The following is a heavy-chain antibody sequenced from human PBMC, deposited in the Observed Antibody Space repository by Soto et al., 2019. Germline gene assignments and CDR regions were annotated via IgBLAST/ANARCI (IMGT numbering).Heavy chain of an antibody. CDR1: GFTVSNNY. CDR2: IYSGGVT. D-gene: IGHD4-17*01. CDR3: AKRGTTVTTSLWY. V-gene: IGHV3-66*01. Sequence: EVQRVESGGGLVQPGGSLRLSCAASGFTVSNNYMCWVRQAPGKGLEWVSLIYSGGVTHYADSVRGRFTISRDNSRNTLYLQMNSLRADDTAVYYCAKRGTTVTTSLWYWGQGTLVTVSS. J-gene: IGHJ4*02.